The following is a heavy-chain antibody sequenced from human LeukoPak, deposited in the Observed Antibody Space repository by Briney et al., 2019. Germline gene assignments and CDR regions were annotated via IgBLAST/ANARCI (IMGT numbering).Heavy chain of an antibody. J-gene: IGHJ4*02. V-gene: IGHV4-4*07. Sequence: PSETLSLTCTVSGGSISTYYWSWIRQPAGKGLEWIGRIYTSGSTNYNPSLKSRVTMSVDTSKSQFSLKLSSVTAADTAVYYCAREDDNTAKGSFDFWGQGYLVTVSS. D-gene: IGHD1-1*01. CDR1: GGSISTYY. CDR2: IYTSGST. CDR3: AREDDNTAKGSFDF.